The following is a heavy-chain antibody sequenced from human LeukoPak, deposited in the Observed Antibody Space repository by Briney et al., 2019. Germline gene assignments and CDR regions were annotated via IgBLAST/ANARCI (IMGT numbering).Heavy chain of an antibody. CDR2: ISGSGGST. CDR1: GFTFSSYA. D-gene: IGHD6-19*01. J-gene: IGHJ4*02. CDR3: AKGRAAVAGPPYYFDY. V-gene: IGHV3-23*01. Sequence: PGGSLRLSCAASGFTFSSYAMSWVRQAPGKGLEWVSAISGSGGSTYYADSVMGRFTISRDNSKNTLYLQMNSLRAEDTAVYYCAKGRAAVAGPPYYFDYWGQGTLVTVSS.